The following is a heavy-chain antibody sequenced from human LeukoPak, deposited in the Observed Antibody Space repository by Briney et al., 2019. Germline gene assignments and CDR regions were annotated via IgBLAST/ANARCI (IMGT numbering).Heavy chain of an antibody. J-gene: IGHJ5*02. CDR2: IYYSGST. CDR3: ARDNSGSYDWFDP. V-gene: IGHV4-59*12. CDR1: GGSISSYY. D-gene: IGHD1-26*01. Sequence: SETLSLTCTVSGGSISSYYWSWIRQPPGKGLEWIGYIYYSGSTNYNPSLKSRVTMSVDTSKNQFSLKLSSVTAADTAVYYCARDNSGSYDWFDPWGQGTLVTVAS.